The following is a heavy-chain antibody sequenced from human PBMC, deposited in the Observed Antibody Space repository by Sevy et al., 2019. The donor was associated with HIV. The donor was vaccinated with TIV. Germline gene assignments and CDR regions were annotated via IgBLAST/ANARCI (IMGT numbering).Heavy chain of an antibody. CDR2: IYWNSGTI. D-gene: IGHD6-13*01. CDR3: VRDLSRGSSSWYSAFDI. J-gene: IGHJ3*02. Sequence: GGSLRLSCATSGLTFDDYDIHWVRQAPGKGLEWVSGIYWNSGTIGYVDSVRGRFTISRDNAKNSVHLQMNSLRAEDTAIYYCVRDLSRGSSSWYSAFDIWCQGTMVTVSS. CDR1: GLTFDDYD. V-gene: IGHV3-9*01.